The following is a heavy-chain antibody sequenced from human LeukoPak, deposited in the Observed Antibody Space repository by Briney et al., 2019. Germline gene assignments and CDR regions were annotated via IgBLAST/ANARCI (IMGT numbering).Heavy chain of an antibody. Sequence: PGGSLRLSCAASGFTLRSYAMSWVRQAPGKGLEWVSGISGSGGSTYYADSVKGRFTISRDNSKNTLYLQMNSLRAEDTAVYYCAKDSIVVGFDPWGQGTLVTVSS. J-gene: IGHJ5*02. CDR3: AKDSIVVGFDP. CDR2: ISGSGGST. V-gene: IGHV3-23*01. CDR1: GFTLRSYA. D-gene: IGHD2-15*01.